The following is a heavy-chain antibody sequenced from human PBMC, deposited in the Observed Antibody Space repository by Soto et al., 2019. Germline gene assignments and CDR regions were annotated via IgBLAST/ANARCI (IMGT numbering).Heavy chain of an antibody. CDR3: ARAVGPFDY. J-gene: IGHJ4*02. D-gene: IGHD1-26*01. V-gene: IGHV3-33*01. CDR1: GFDFSTYG. Sequence: QVQLVESGGGVVQPGRSLRLSCAASGFDFSTYGMHWVRQAPGKGPEWVAGIWNDGRNKYYADSVRGRFIISRDNSKLTVFLQLNRVSPEHTGVYYWARAVGPFDYWGQESLVAVSS. CDR2: IWNDGRNK.